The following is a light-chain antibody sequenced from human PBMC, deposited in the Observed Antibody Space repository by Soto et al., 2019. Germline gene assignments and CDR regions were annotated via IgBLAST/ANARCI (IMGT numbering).Light chain of an antibody. CDR2: GVS. J-gene: IGKJ4*01. Sequence: EIVLTQSPGTLSLSPGERATLSCRASQSISNIYFAWYQQKPGQAPRLLIYGVSSRATGLPDRFSGSGSGTHFTLTISRLEPEDFALYFCQQYGTSPLTFGGGTKVEIK. CDR1: QSISNIY. V-gene: IGKV3-20*01. CDR3: QQYGTSPLT.